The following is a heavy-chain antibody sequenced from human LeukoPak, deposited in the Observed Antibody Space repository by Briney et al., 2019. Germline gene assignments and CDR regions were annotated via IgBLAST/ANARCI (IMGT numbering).Heavy chain of an antibody. V-gene: IGHV1-2*02. CDR2: INPNSGGT. D-gene: IGHD3-22*01. J-gene: IGHJ4*02. Sequence: GASVKVSCKASGYTFTGYYMHWVRQAPGQGPEWMGWINPNSGGTNYAQKFQGRVTMTRDTSISTAYMELSRLRSDDTAVYYCARREKIIEYYYDSSGYHFDYWGQGTLVTVSS. CDR3: ARREKIIEYYYDSSGYHFDY. CDR1: GYTFTGYY.